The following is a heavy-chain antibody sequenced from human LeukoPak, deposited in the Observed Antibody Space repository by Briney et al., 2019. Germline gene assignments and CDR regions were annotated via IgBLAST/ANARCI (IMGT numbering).Heavy chain of an antibody. CDR3: SRHPTIRFLEWLLDV. CDR2: IYTSGST. D-gene: IGHD3-3*01. V-gene: IGHV4-4*09. CDR1: GGSISSYY. J-gene: IGHJ6*04. Sequence: PSETLSLTCTVSGGSISSYYWSWIRQPPGKGLEWIGYIYTSGSTNYNPSLKSRVTISVDTSKNQFSLKLSSVTAADPAVYYCSRHPTIRFLEWLLDVWGKGTTVTVSS.